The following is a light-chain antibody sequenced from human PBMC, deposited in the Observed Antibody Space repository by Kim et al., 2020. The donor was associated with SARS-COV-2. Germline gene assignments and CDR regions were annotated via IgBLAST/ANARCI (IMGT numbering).Light chain of an antibody. V-gene: IGKV1-17*01. CDR2: GAS. J-gene: IGKJ5*01. CDR1: QDIRND. CDR3: LQHNAYPIT. Sequence: ASGGDRVTSTCRASQDIRNDLGWYQQNPGRAPKRLIYGASSLQRVVPSRFSGSGSETEFTLTISSLQPEDCATYFCLQHNAYPITFGQGTRLEIK.